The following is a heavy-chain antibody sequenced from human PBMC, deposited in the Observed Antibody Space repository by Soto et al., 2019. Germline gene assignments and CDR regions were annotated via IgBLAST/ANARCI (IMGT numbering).Heavy chain of an antibody. Sequence: QVQLVESGGGVVQPGRSLRLSCAASGFIFRNYGMHWVRQAPGKGLEWVAVISYDGSNKYYADSVKGRFTFSRDNSKNTLYLQMNSLRAEDTAVYYCALTTGQWLVMGGLDYWGQGTLVTVSS. D-gene: IGHD6-19*01. CDR2: ISYDGSNK. CDR3: ALTTGQWLVMGGLDY. J-gene: IGHJ4*02. V-gene: IGHV3-30*03. CDR1: GFIFRNYG.